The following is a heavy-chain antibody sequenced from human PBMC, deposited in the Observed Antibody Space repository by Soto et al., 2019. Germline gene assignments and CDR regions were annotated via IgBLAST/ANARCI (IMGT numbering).Heavy chain of an antibody. J-gene: IGHJ4*02. D-gene: IGHD3-22*01. CDR2: ITAGNGNT. V-gene: IGHV1-3*01. Sequence: ASVKVSCKASGYTFTTYVMHWVRQAPGQRLEWMGWITAGNGNTKYSQKFQGRVTITRDTSASTAYMELSSLRSEDTAVYYCARGYYDTSGSLMYWGQGTLVTVS. CDR3: ARGYYDTSGSLMY. CDR1: GYTFTTYV.